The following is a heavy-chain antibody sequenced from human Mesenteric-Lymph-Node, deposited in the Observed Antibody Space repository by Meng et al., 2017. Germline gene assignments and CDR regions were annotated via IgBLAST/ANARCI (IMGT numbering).Heavy chain of an antibody. CDR2: INTNIGKP. CDR3: ARAIYRDWALPFDS. J-gene: IGHJ4*02. V-gene: IGHV7-4-1*02. D-gene: IGHD1-26*01. Sequence: ASVKVSCKASGYTFTNYALNWVRQSPGQGLEWMGWINTNIGKPTYAQGFTRRFVFSLDTSVSTAYLQISSLKAEDTAIYYCARAIYRDWALPFDSWGQGTLVTVSS. CDR1: GYTFTNYA.